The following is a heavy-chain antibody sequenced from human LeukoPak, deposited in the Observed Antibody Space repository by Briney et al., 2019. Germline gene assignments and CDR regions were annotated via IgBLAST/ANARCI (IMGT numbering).Heavy chain of an antibody. Sequence: PGGSLRLSCAASGFTFSSYAMSWVRQAPGKGLEWVSVISDDGGNTFYADSVKGRFTISRDNSKNTLYLQMNSLRAEDTAVYYCAKDLYGSGSYFDYWGQGTLVTVSS. V-gene: IGHV3-23*01. J-gene: IGHJ4*02. CDR1: GFTFSSYA. CDR2: ISDDGGNT. D-gene: IGHD3-10*01. CDR3: AKDLYGSGSYFDY.